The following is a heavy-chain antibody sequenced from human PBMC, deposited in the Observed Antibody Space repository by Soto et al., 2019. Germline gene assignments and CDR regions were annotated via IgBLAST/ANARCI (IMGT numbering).Heavy chain of an antibody. CDR1: GGTFSSYA. Sequence: QVQLVQSGAEVKKPGSSVKVSCKASGGTFSSYAISWVRQAPGQGLEWMGGIIPIFGTANYAQKFQGRVTITADESTSTAYMELSSLRSEDTAVYYCARNPHHRYSSSWATNWFDPWGQGTLVTVSS. CDR2: IIPIFGTA. J-gene: IGHJ5*02. V-gene: IGHV1-69*01. D-gene: IGHD6-13*01. CDR3: ARNPHHRYSSSWATNWFDP.